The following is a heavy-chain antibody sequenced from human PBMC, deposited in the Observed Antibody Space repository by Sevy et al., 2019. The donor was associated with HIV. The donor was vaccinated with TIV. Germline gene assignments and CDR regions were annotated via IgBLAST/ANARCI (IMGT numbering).Heavy chain of an antibody. CDR3: VKDKGTAMDNGLDY. CDR2: IGWNSGFV. Sequence: GGSLRLSCAASGFTFDDYALHWVRQAPGKGLEWVSGIGWNSGFVGYADSVKGRFTISRDNAKNSLYLQMNSLRAEDTALYYCVKDKGTAMDNGLDYWGQGTLVTVSS. D-gene: IGHD5-18*01. V-gene: IGHV3-9*01. CDR1: GFTFDDYA. J-gene: IGHJ4*02.